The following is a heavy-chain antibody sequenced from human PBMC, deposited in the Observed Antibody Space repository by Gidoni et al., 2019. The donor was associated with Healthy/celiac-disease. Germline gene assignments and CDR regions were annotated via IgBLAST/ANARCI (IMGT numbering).Heavy chain of an antibody. CDR3: ASSGYSSSWTGY. V-gene: IGHV4-39*01. D-gene: IGHD6-13*01. CDR1: GGSISSSSYY. Sequence: QLQLQESGPGLVKPSETLSLTCTGSGGSISSSSYYWGWIRQPPGKGLEWIGSIYYSGSTYYNPSLKSRVTISVDTSKNQFSLKLSSVTAADTAVYYCASSGYSSSWTGYWGQGTLVTVSS. CDR2: IYYSGST. J-gene: IGHJ4*02.